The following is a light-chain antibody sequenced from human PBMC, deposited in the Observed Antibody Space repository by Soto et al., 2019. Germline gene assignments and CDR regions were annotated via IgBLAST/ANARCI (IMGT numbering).Light chain of an antibody. CDR1: QGVRGN. J-gene: IGKJ1*01. Sequence: IVMTQSPATVSVSPGERATLSCRASQGVRGNLAWYQQKPGPAPRLLIYVTSTRAAGVPARFSGSASGTEFTLTISSLQSEHFAVYYCQQYNDWPPTFGQGTKVDIK. CDR2: VTS. V-gene: IGKV3-15*01. CDR3: QQYNDWPPT.